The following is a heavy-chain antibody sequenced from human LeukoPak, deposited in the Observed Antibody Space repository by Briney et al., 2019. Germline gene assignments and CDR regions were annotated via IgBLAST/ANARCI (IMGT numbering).Heavy chain of an antibody. CDR1: GGSIS. V-gene: IGHV4-59*01. J-gene: IGHJ5*02. Sequence: SETLSLTCTVSGGSISIRQPPGKGLEWIGYIYYSGYTDYNPSLKGRVTISLDKSKDQVSLKLSSVTAADTAMYYCARAVAGSNWFDPWGQGTLVTVSS. D-gene: IGHD6-19*01. CDR3: ARAVAGSNWFDP. CDR2: IYYSGYT.